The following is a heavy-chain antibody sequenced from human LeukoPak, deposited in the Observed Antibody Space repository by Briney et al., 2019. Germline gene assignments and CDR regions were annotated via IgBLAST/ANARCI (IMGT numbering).Heavy chain of an antibody. D-gene: IGHD6-13*01. CDR1: GGSISSGGYY. Sequence: SETLSLTCTVSGGSISSGGYYWSWIRQHPGKGLEWIGYIYYSGSTYYNPSLKSRVTISVDTSKNQFSLKLSSVTAADTAVYYCARGDPAAGQNAAGSDYWGQGTLVTVSS. CDR3: ARGDPAAGQNAAGSDY. J-gene: IGHJ4*02. V-gene: IGHV4-31*03. CDR2: IYYSGST.